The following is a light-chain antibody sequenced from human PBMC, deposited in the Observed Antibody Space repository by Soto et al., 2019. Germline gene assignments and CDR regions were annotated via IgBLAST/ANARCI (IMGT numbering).Light chain of an antibody. CDR3: QQYNSSPYT. J-gene: IGKJ2*01. CDR1: QSVRSSY. Sequence: EIVLAQSPGTLSLSAGERATLSCRASQSVRSSYLAWYQQKPGQAPRLLIYGASRRATGIPDRFSGSGSGTDFTLTISRLEPEDFATYYCQQYNSSPYTFGQGTKLEIK. CDR2: GAS. V-gene: IGKV3-20*01.